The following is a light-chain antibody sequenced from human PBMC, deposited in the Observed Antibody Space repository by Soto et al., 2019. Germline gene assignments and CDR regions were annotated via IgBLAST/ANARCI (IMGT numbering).Light chain of an antibody. CDR2: GAS. CDR3: QQYNDWPPLT. CDR1: QSVSSN. Sequence: EIVMTQSPATLSVSPGERVTLSCRASQSVSSNLAWYQQKPGQAPRLLIYGASARATGIPARSSGGGSGTEFTLTISSLQSEDFALYYCQQYNDWPPLTFGGGTKVDNK. J-gene: IGKJ4*01. V-gene: IGKV3-15*01.